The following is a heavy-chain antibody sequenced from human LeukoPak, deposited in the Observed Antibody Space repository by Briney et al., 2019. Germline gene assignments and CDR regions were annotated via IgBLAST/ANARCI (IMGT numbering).Heavy chain of an antibody. J-gene: IGHJ5*02. CDR3: ARASRPSNSWFDP. Sequence: SETLSLTCGVSGHSFSSDSFWGWIRQPPGQGLEWIGSIHERGSTFYNPSLKSRITISIDTSKNQFSLNVNSVTAADTAVYYCARASRPSNSWFDPWGQGTVVTVSS. D-gene: IGHD6-6*01. V-gene: IGHV4-38-2*01. CDR1: GHSFSSDSF. CDR2: IHERGST.